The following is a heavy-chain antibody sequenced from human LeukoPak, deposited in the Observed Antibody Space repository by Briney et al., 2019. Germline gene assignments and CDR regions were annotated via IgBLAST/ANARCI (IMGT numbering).Heavy chain of an antibody. CDR1: GFTFSSYG. CDR3: AKDGWEPRPYYYYGMDV. Sequence: GGSLRLSCAASGFTFSSYGMHWVRQPPGKGLEWVAVISYDGSNKYYADSVKGRFTISRDNSKNTLYLQMNSLRAEDTAVYYCAKDGWEPRPYYYYGMDVWGQGTTVTVSS. J-gene: IGHJ6*02. V-gene: IGHV3-30*18. D-gene: IGHD1-26*01. CDR2: ISYDGSNK.